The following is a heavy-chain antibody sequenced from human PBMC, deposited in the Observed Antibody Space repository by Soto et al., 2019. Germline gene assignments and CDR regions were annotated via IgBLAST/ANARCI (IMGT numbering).Heavy chain of an antibody. CDR1: GFTFSSYE. Sequence: PGGSLRLSCAASGFTFSSYEMDWVRQAPGKXLEWVSYISSSGSTIYYADSVKGRFTISRDNAKNSLYLQMNSLRAEDTAVYYCARDLTSGILTGYYSNYYYGMDVWGQGTTVTVSS. CDR2: ISSSGSTI. V-gene: IGHV3-48*03. D-gene: IGHD3-9*01. J-gene: IGHJ6*02. CDR3: ARDLTSGILTGYYSNYYYGMDV.